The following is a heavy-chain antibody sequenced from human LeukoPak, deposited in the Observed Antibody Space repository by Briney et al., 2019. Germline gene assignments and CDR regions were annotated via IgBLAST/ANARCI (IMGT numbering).Heavy chain of an antibody. CDR2: IYYSGST. Sequence: SETLSLTCTVSGGSISSSSYYWGWIRQPPGKGLEWIGSIYYSGSTYYNSSLKSRVTISVDTSKNQFSLRLSSVTAADTAVYYCARRYCTGGTCYSDRGAFDIWGQGTMVTVSS. D-gene: IGHD2-15*01. CDR3: ARRYCTGGTCYSDRGAFDI. CDR1: GGSISSSSYY. J-gene: IGHJ3*02. V-gene: IGHV4-39*07.